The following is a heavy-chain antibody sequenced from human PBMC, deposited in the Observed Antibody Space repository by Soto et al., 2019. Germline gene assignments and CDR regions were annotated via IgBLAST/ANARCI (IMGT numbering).Heavy chain of an antibody. V-gene: IGHV3-30*04. J-gene: IGHJ4*02. Sequence: QVQLVESGGGMAQAGTSLRLSCTGSGFTFNSLSLHWVRQGPDKGLEWVAVVSFDGKVTYYADSVKGRFTVSRDISKNTIYLLANSLRPEDTAVYYCAREPYGDSQYFDYWGQGTPVTVSS. CDR2: VSFDGKVT. CDR3: AREPYGDSQYFDY. CDR1: GFTFNSLS. D-gene: IGHD2-21*02.